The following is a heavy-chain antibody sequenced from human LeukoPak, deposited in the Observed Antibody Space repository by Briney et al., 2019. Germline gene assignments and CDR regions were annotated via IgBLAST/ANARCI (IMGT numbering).Heavy chain of an antibody. D-gene: IGHD2-21*01. V-gene: IGHV1-3*01. CDR1: RYTFTNYV. Sequence: GASVKVSCKASRYTFTNYVVHWVRQAPVQRPEWMGWINAGNGDTKYSQNFQGRVTITRDTSASTAYMELSSLTSEDTALYYCARDDCGDTCYPGGYWGQGTLVTVSS. CDR3: ARDDCGDTCYPGGY. J-gene: IGHJ4*02. CDR2: INAGNGDT.